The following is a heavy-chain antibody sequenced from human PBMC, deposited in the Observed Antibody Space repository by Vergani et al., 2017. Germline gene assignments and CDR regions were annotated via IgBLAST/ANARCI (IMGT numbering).Heavy chain of an antibody. Sequence: QVQLQESGPGLVKSSETLSLTCAVYGGSFSGYYWSWIRQPPGKGLEWIGEINHSGSTNYNPSLKSRVTISVDTSKNQFSLKLSSVTAADTAVYYCARDGGEYDKDALDVWGQGTKVTVTS. CDR3: ARDGGEYDKDALDV. D-gene: IGHD2-21*01. V-gene: IGHV4-34*01. CDR1: GGSFSGYY. CDR2: INHSGST. J-gene: IGHJ3*01.